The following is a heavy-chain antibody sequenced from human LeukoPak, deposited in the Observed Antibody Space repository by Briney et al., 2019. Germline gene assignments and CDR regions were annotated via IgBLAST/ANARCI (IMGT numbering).Heavy chain of an antibody. V-gene: IGHV1-69*04. CDR3: ASTRTFYYYYYYMDV. Sequence: SVKVSCKASGGTFSSYAISWVRQAPGQGLEWMGRIIPILGIANYAQKFQGRVTITADKSTSTAYMELSSLRSEDTAVYYCASTRTFYYYYYYMDVWGQGTTVTVSS. J-gene: IGHJ6*03. CDR2: IIPILGIA. CDR1: GGTFSSYA. D-gene: IGHD1-14*01.